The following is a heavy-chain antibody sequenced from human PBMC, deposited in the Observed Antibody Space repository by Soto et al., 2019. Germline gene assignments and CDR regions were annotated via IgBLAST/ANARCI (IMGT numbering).Heavy chain of an antibody. J-gene: IGHJ1*01. D-gene: IGHD3-16*02. Sequence: QVQLVESGGGVVQPGRSLRLSCAASGFTFSSYGMHWVRQAPGKGLEWVAVISYDGSNKYYADSVKGRFTISRDNSKNTLYLQMNSLRAEDTAVYYCAKDQKSHRPEYFQHWGQVTLVTFSS. V-gene: IGHV3-30*18. CDR1: GFTFSSYG. CDR2: ISYDGSNK. CDR3: AKDQKSHRPEYFQH.